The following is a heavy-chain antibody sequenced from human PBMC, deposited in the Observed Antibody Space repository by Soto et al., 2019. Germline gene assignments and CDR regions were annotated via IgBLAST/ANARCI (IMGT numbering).Heavy chain of an antibody. D-gene: IGHD5-12*01. CDR1: GGSISSYY. CDR3: ATVERSARWLQFAH. V-gene: IGHV4-59*01. Sequence: SETLSLTCTVSGGSISSYYWSWIRQPPGKGLEWIGYIYYSGSTNYNPSLKSRVTISVDTSKNQFSLKLSSVTAADTAVYYCATVERSARWLQFAHWGQGTLVTVSS. J-gene: IGHJ4*02. CDR2: IYYSGST.